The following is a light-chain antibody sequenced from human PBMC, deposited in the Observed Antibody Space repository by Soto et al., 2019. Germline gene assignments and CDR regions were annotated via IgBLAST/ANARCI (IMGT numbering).Light chain of an antibody. J-gene: IGKJ1*01. CDR2: AAS. Sequence: DIQMTQAPSSLSASVGDRVTITCRASQGISNYLVWYQQKAGKVPKLLIYAASTLQSGVPSGFSGSGSGTDFTLTISSLQPEDVATYYCQNYNGAPWTFGQGTKVEIK. CDR1: QGISNY. V-gene: IGKV1-27*01. CDR3: QNYNGAPWT.